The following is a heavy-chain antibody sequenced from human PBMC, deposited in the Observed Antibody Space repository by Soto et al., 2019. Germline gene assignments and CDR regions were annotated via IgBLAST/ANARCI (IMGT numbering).Heavy chain of an antibody. CDR1: GFTFSTYT. CDR3: AKDKRPDRLWVCDY. CDR2: VSQDGTA. D-gene: IGHD6-13*01. Sequence: GGSRRLSCAASGFTFSTYTMAWVRQAPGRGPEWVAGVSQDGTAHCADSGKGRFTISRDNSRDTVYLQMITLRGENTAVYYCAKDKRPDRLWVCDYWDQRTLDTVSS. J-gene: IGHJ4*02. V-gene: IGHV3-23*01.